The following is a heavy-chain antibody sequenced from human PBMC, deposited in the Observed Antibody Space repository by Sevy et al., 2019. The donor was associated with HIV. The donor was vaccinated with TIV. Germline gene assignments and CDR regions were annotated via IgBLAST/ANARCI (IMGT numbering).Heavy chain of an antibody. V-gene: IGHV1-69*13. Sequence: ASVKVSCKASGGTFSSYAISWVRQAPGQGLEWMGGIIPIFGTANYAQKFQGRVTITADESTSTAYMELSSLGSEDTAVYYCARERGQQLVLGSDWFDPWGQGTLVTVSS. D-gene: IGHD6-13*01. CDR3: ARERGQQLVLGSDWFDP. CDR1: GGTFSSYA. CDR2: IIPIFGTA. J-gene: IGHJ5*02.